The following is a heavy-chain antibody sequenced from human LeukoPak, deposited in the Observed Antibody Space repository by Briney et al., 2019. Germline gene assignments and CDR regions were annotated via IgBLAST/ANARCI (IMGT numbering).Heavy chain of an antibody. CDR2: FDPEDGET. D-gene: IGHD3-22*01. V-gene: IGHV1-24*01. Sequence: ASVKVSCKVSGYTLTELSMHWVRQAPGKGLEWMGGFDPEDGETIYAQKFQGRVTMTEDTSTDTAYMELSSLRSEGTAVYYCATTYYDSSGYPEYFQHWGQGTLVTVSS. CDR3: ATTYYDSSGYPEYFQH. CDR1: GYTLTELS. J-gene: IGHJ1*01.